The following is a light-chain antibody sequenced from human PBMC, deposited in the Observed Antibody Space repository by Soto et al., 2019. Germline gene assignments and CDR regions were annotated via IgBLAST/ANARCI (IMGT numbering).Light chain of an antibody. CDR1: QSISSY. CDR2: AAS. J-gene: IGKJ1*01. Sequence: DIQMTQSPSSLSASVGDRVTITCRASQSISSYLNWYQQKPGKAPKLLIYAASSLQSGVPSRFSGSGSETYFTLTISSLQTEDFATYYCQQSYSTPQTFGQGTKVEIK. CDR3: QQSYSTPQT. V-gene: IGKV1-39*01.